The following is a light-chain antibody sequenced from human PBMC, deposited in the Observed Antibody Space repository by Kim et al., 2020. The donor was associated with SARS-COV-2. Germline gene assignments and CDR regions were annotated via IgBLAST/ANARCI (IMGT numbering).Light chain of an antibody. Sequence: DIQMTQSPSSLSASVGDRVTITCRASQGISNYLAWYQQKPGKVPKLLIYAASTLQSGVPSRFSGSGSGTDFTLTISSLQPEDVATYYCQKYNSEGTFGPGTKVDIK. J-gene: IGKJ3*01. CDR1: QGISNY. CDR2: AAS. CDR3: QKYNSEGT. V-gene: IGKV1-27*01.